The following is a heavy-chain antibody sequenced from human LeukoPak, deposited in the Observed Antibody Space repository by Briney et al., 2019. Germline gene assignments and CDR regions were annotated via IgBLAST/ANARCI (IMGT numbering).Heavy chain of an antibody. V-gene: IGHV1-3*01. CDR2: INAGNGNT. CDR3: ARVPRSWNYYDSSGYYDDY. Sequence: GASVKVSCKASGYTFTSYAMHWVRQAPGQRLEWMGWINAGNGNTKYSQKFQGRVTITRDTSASTAYMGLSSLRSEDTAVYYCARVPRSWNYYDSSGYYDDYWGQGTLVTVSS. D-gene: IGHD3-22*01. CDR1: GYTFTSYA. J-gene: IGHJ4*02.